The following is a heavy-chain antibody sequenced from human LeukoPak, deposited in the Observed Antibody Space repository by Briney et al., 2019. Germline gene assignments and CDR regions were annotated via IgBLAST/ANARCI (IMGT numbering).Heavy chain of an antibody. D-gene: IGHD5-12*01. CDR2: IYYSGST. J-gene: IGHJ4*02. Sequence: KASETLSLTCTVSGGSISSGGYYWSWIRQHPGKGLEWIGYIYYSGSTYYNPSLKSRVTISVDTSKNQFSLKLSSVTAADTAVYYCAREVAGGYDLEQVFDYWGQGTLVTVSS. CDR1: GGSISSGGYY. V-gene: IGHV4-31*03. CDR3: AREVAGGYDLEQVFDY.